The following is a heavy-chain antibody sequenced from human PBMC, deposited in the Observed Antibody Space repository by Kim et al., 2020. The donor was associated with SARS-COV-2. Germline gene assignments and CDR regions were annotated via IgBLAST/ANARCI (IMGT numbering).Heavy chain of an antibody. CDR1: GYSISSGYY. CDR3: ARNYDFWSGYYTGSRIWFDP. V-gene: IGHV4-38-2*02. Sequence: SETLSLTCTVSGYSISSGYYWGWIRQPPGKGLEWIGSIYHSGSTYYNPSLKSRVTISVDTSKNQFSLKLSSVTAADTAVYYCARNYDFWSGYYTGSRIWFDPWGQGTLVTVSS. CDR2: IYHSGST. D-gene: IGHD3-3*01. J-gene: IGHJ5*02.